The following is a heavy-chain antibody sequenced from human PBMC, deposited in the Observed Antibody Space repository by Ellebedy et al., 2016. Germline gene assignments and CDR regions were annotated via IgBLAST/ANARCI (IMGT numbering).Heavy chain of an antibody. J-gene: IGHJ6*03. Sequence: GSLRLXXTVSGGSISSYYWSWIRQPAGKGLEWIGRIYTSGSTNYNPSLKSRVTMSVDTSKNQFSLKLSSVTAADTAVYYCARGGAIAARPWDYYYYMDVWGKGTTVTVSS. CDR2: IYTSGST. CDR1: GGSISSYY. V-gene: IGHV4-4*07. D-gene: IGHD6-6*01. CDR3: ARGGAIAARPWDYYYYMDV.